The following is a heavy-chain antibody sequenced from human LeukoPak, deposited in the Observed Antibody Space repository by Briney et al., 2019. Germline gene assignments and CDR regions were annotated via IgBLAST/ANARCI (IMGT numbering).Heavy chain of an antibody. CDR2: IYNSGRT. CDR1: VASISSYY. Sequence: SDTLSLTCSVSVASISSYYWTWLRQPPGKGLEWTGYIYNSGRTNNNPSLKGRVNIPVDTSKNQFSVRLRAVTAADTAVYYCARIHMIFGLLQYYFDYWGQGTLVTVSS. CDR3: ARIHMIFGLLQYYFDY. J-gene: IGHJ4*02. D-gene: IGHD3/OR15-3a*01. V-gene: IGHV4-59*07.